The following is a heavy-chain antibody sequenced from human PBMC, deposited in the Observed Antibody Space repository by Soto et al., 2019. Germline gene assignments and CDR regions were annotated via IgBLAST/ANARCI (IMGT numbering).Heavy chain of an antibody. J-gene: IGHJ6*03. Sequence: EVQLVESGGGLVQPGGSLRLSCAASGFTFSSYAMHWVRQAPGKGLEYVSAISSNGGSTYYANSVKGRFTISRDNSKNTLYLQMASLRAEDMAVYYCARAPPPRKRNYMDVWGKGTTVTVSS. CDR1: GFTFSSYA. CDR2: ISSNGGST. CDR3: ARAPPPRKRNYMDV. V-gene: IGHV3-64*01.